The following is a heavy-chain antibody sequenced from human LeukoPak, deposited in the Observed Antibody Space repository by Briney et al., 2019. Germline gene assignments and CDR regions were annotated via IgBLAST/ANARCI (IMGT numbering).Heavy chain of an antibody. D-gene: IGHD2-21*01. CDR3: AKGGKGFPLGLRFDS. CDR2: IYYSGST. CDR1: SGSISSGVYY. J-gene: IGHJ4*02. V-gene: IGHV4-61*08. Sequence: SEILSLTCPVSSGSISSGVYYWTWIRQPPGKGLEWIGYIYYSGSTNYNPSLKSRVTISVDTSKNQFSLKLTSLTAADTAVYYCAKGGKGFPLGLRFDSWGQGTLVSVSS.